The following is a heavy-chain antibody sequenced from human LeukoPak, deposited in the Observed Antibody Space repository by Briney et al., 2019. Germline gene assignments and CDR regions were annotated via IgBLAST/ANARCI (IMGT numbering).Heavy chain of an antibody. Sequence: PGGSLRLSCAASGFTSIKYWLVGVRQAPGTGLESVSRINTDGTVTTYADSVKGRFTVSIDNADNAMFLQMNSVRDEDTAVYYCATKHWLAPRRDYWGQGTPVTVSS. V-gene: IGHV3-74*01. D-gene: IGHD6-19*01. CDR2: INTDGTVT. J-gene: IGHJ4*02. CDR3: ATKHWLAPRRDY. CDR1: GFTSIKYW.